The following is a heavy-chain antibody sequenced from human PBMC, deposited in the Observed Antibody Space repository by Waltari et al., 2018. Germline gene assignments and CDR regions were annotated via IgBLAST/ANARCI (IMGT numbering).Heavy chain of an antibody. CDR1: GFIFSNSA. J-gene: IGHJ3*02. CDR2: ISYDGSSQ. D-gene: IGHD2-21*02. V-gene: IGHV3-30-3*01. Sequence: QEQMVESGGGVVHPGRPLSHPCSISGFIFSNSAMDWGRQAPGKGLEWLAVISYDGSSQYYADSVKGRFSVSRDSFKNTVYLHMNGLRTEDTAVYYCARAVTGEDAFDMWGQGTMVTVSS. CDR3: ARAVTGEDAFDM.